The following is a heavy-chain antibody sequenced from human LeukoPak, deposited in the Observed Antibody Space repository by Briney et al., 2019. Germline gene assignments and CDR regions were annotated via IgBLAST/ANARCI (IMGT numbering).Heavy chain of an antibody. J-gene: IGHJ5*02. Sequence: PSETLSLTCTVSGGSISSGAYYWSCIRPPPGKGREWIGYLYYTGGTYHTPSLQSRVTISTDTSKFQFSLKLSSVTAADTAVYYRARAGEGSSTRFNWFDPWGQGTLVTVSS. D-gene: IGHD2-2*01. CDR2: LYYTGGT. CDR1: GGSISSGAYY. V-gene: IGHV4-30-4*08. CDR3: ARAGEGSSTRFNWFDP.